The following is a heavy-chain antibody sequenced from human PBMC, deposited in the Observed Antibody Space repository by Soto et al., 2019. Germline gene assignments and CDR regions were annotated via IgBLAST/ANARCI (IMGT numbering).Heavy chain of an antibody. Sequence: ASVKVSCKASGYTFTSYYMHWVRQAPGQGLEWMGIINPSGGSTSYAQKFQGRVTITADESTSTAYMELSSLRSEDTAVYYCARDRRSDCCDAFDIWGQGTMVTVSS. D-gene: IGHD2-21*02. CDR2: INPSGGST. CDR3: ARDRRSDCCDAFDI. V-gene: IGHV1-46*01. J-gene: IGHJ3*02. CDR1: GYTFTSYY.